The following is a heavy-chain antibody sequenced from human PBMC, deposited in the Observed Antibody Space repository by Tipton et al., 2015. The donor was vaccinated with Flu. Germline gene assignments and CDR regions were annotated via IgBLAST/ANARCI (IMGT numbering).Heavy chain of an antibody. CDR1: DFTFSSST. J-gene: IGHJ6*02. V-gene: IGHV3-21*06. CDR3: ARDRRYCSVGVCYMDV. CDR2: ISSTTSYI. D-gene: IGHD2-8*02. Sequence: SLRLSCAASDFTFSSSTMNWVRQAPGKGLEWVSAISSTTSYIFYADSVKGRFTISRDNAKNSLYLQMNSLGAEDTAVYYCARDRRYCSVGVCYMDVWGQGTTVTVSS.